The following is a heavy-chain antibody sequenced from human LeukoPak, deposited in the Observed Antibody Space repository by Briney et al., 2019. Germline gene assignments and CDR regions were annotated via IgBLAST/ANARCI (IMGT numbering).Heavy chain of an antibody. CDR3: AKDRGYCSSGSCTFDY. Sequence: GGSLRLSCAASGFTFSTYAMSWVRQAPGKGLEWVSAISGSGSSTHYADSVKGRSTISRDNSKNILYLQMNSLRAEDTAVYYCAKDRGYCSSGSCTFDYWGQGTLVTVSS. CDR2: ISGSGSST. J-gene: IGHJ4*02. V-gene: IGHV3-23*01. D-gene: IGHD2-15*01. CDR1: GFTFSTYA.